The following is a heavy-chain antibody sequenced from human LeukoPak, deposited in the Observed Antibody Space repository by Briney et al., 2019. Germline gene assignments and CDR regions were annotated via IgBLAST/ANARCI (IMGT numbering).Heavy chain of an antibody. V-gene: IGHV4-59*01. CDR3: ARYYDILTGYHNWFDP. CDR2: IYYSGST. Sequence: PSETLSLTCTVSGGSISSYYWSWIRQPPGKGLEWIGYIYYSGSTNYNPSLKSRVTISVDTFKNQFSLKLSSVTAADTAVYYCARYYDILTGYHNWFDPWGQGTLVTVSS. D-gene: IGHD3-9*01. J-gene: IGHJ5*02. CDR1: GGSISSYY.